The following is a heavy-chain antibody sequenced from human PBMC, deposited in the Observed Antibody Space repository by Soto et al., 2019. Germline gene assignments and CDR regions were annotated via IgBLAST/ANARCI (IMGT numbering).Heavy chain of an antibody. Sequence: AASVKVSCKASGYTFTSYYMHWVRQAPGQGLEWMGIINPSGGSTSYAQKFQGRVTMTRDNSKNTLYLQMNSLRAEDTAVYYCAESAGMNDWGQGTLVTVSS. V-gene: IGHV1-46*03. CDR2: INPSGGST. CDR1: GYTFTSYY. J-gene: IGHJ4*02. D-gene: IGHD6-13*01. CDR3: AESAGMND.